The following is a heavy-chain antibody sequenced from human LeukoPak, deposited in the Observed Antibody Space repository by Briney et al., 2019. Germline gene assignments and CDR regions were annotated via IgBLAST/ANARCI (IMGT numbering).Heavy chain of an antibody. J-gene: IGHJ4*02. Sequence: SETLSLTCAVYGGSFSGYYWSWIRQPPGKGLEWIGEINHSGSTNYNPSLKSRVTISVDTSKNQFSLKLSSVTAADTAVYYSARVKYYFDYWGQGTLVTVSS. V-gene: IGHV4-34*01. CDR3: ARVKYYFDY. CDR1: GGSFSGYY. CDR2: INHSGST.